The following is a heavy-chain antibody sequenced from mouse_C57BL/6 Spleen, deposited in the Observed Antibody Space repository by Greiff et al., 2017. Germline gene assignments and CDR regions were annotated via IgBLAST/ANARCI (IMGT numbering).Heavy chain of an antibody. CDR2: IDPNRGGT. CDR1: GYTFTSYW. V-gene: IGHV1-72*01. D-gene: IGHD2-4*01. J-gene: IGHJ4*01. CDR3: ARSYDYLYYYAMGY. Sequence: QVQLQQPGAELVKPGASVKLSCKASGYTFTSYWMHWVKQRPGRGLEWIGRIDPNRGGTKYNEKFKSKATLTVDKPSSTAYMQLSSLTSEDSAVYYCARSYDYLYYYAMGYWGQGTSVTVSS.